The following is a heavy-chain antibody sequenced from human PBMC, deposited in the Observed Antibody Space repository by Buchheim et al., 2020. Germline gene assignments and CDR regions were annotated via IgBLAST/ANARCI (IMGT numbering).Heavy chain of an antibody. J-gene: IGHJ3*01. D-gene: IGHD5-18*01. CDR1: GFPFSSYD. CDR2: ISFDGSNQ. V-gene: IGHV3-30*03. CDR3: ATKRGYSYGDDAFDV. Sequence: QVQLVESGGGVVQPGRSLRLSCAASGFPFSSYDMHWVRQAPGKGLEWVAVISFDGSNQYYVDSVKGRFTISRDNSENSLYLQMNSLRREDTAMYYCATKRGYSYGDDAFDVWGQGT.